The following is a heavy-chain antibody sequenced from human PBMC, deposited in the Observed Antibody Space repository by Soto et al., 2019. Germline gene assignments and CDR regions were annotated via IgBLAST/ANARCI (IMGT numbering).Heavy chain of an antibody. D-gene: IGHD6-13*01. V-gene: IGHV1-69*01. CDR3: ATILGQSPTWYLTGMHV. CDR2: IMPIFDTT. J-gene: IGHJ6*02. CDR1: GGTFGSNA. Sequence: QVQLVQSGAEVKKPGSSVKVSCKASGGTFGSNALSWVRQAPGQGLEWMGGIMPIFDTTHYAQNFQGRVTITADESTSTSYMAMSSLRSEDTAVYYCATILGQSPTWYLTGMHVWGQGTPVTGSS.